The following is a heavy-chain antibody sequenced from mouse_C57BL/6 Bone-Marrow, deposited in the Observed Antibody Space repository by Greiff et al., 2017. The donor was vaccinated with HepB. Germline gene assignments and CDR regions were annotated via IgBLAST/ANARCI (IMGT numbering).Heavy chain of an antibody. CDR2: INPYNGGT. D-gene: IGHD3-2*01. J-gene: IGHJ4*01. Sequence: EVMLVESGPVLVKPGASVKMSCKASGYTFTDYYMNWVKQSHGKSLEWIGVINPYNGGTSYNQKFKGKATLTVDKSSSTAYMELNSLTSEDSAVYYCARGQLGYYAMDYWGQGTSVTGSS. CDR1: GYTFTDYY. V-gene: IGHV1-19*01. CDR3: ARGQLGYYAMDY.